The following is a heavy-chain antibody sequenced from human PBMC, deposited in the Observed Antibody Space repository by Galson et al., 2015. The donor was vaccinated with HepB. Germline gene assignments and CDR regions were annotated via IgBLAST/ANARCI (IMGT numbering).Heavy chain of an antibody. Sequence: SLRLSCAASGFTFSSYSMNWVRQAPGKGLEWVSSIGGSSRSTYHADAVKGRFTISRDNAKNSLYLQMDRLRDEDTAVYYCAREATGEGFDYWGQGTLVTASS. J-gene: IGHJ4*02. CDR2: IGGSSRST. CDR3: AREATGEGFDY. CDR1: GFTFSSYS. V-gene: IGHV3-21*01. D-gene: IGHD7-27*01.